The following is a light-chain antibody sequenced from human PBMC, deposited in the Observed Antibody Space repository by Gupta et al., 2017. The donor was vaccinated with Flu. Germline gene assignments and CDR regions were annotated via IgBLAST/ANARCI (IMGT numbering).Light chain of an antibody. Sequence: QPALPHPSAVSAASDHRVTISCTGSSPNIGTVYDVHSYQHLPATAPKLLIFGNNNRPSGVPDRFSGSKSGTSASLDITGLQAEGEADYYCQSYDSSLIAYVFGTGTKVTVL. V-gene: IGLV1-40*01. CDR1: SPNIGTVYD. CDR3: QSYDSSLIAYV. CDR2: GNN. J-gene: IGLJ1*01.